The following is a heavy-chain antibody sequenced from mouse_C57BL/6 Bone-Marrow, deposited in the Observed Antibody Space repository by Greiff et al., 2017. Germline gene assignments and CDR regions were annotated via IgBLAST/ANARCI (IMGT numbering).Heavy chain of an antibody. CDR1: GYTFTDYY. CDR2: INPNNGGT. D-gene: IGHD1-2*01. CDR3: ARRRDYYGPWFAY. V-gene: IGHV1-26*01. Sequence: EVKLQQSGPELVKPGASVKISCKASGYTFTDYYMNWVKQSHGKSLEWIGDINPNNGGTSYNQKFKGKATLTVDKSSSTAYMELRSLTSEDSAVYYCARRRDYYGPWFAYWGQGTLVTVSA. J-gene: IGHJ3*01.